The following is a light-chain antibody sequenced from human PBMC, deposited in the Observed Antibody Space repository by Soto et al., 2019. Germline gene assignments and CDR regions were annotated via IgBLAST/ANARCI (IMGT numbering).Light chain of an antibody. CDR3: QQYARSSWT. V-gene: IGKV3-20*01. Sequence: DIVLTQSPDTLSLSPGERVTLSCRASQRVSLSYLVWYQQKPGQAPRLLIYDSSTRASGVPDRFDGGGSGTDFTLTITSLEPEVSAVYYWQQYARSSWTFGQGTKLEIK. J-gene: IGKJ1*01. CDR1: QRVSLSY. CDR2: DSS.